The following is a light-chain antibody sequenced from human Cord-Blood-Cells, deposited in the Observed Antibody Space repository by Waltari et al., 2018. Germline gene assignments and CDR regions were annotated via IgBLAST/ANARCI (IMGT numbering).Light chain of an antibody. CDR3: GADHGSGSNFVYV. Sequence: QPVLTQPPSASASLAASVTLTSTLSSGYRLYTVDWYQQRPGTGPRFVMRVGTGGIVGSKGDGIPDRFSVLGSGLNRYLTIKNIQEEDESDYHCGADHGSGSNFVYVFGTGTKVTVL. V-gene: IGLV9-49*01. J-gene: IGLJ1*01. CDR1: SGYRLYT. CDR2: VGTGGIVG.